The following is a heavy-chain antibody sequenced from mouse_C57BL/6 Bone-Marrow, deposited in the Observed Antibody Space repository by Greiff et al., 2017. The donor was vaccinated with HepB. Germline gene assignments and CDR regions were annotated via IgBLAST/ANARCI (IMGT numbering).Heavy chain of an antibody. Sequence: EVQLQQSGPELVKPGASVQIPCKASGYTFPDYNMDWVKQSHGKSLEWIGDINPNNGGTIYNQKFKGKATLTVDKSSSTAYMELRSLTSEDTAVYYCARCGAMDYWGQGTSVTVSS. J-gene: IGHJ4*01. V-gene: IGHV1-18*01. CDR3: ARCGAMDY. CDR2: INPNNGGT. CDR1: GYTFPDYN.